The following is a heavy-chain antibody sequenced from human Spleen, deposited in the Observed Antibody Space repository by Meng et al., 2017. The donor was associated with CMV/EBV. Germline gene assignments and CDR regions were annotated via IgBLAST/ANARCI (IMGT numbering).Heavy chain of an antibody. V-gene: IGHV4-61*01. Sequence: SETLSLTCTVSGGSISSSSYYWSWIRQPPGKGLEWIGYIYYSGSTNYNPSLKSRVTISVDTSKNQFSLKLSSVTAADTAVYYCASYRFLDAFDIWGQGTMVTVSS. CDR3: ASYRFLDAFDI. J-gene: IGHJ3*02. CDR1: GGSISSSSYY. CDR2: IYYSGST. D-gene: IGHD2/OR15-2a*01.